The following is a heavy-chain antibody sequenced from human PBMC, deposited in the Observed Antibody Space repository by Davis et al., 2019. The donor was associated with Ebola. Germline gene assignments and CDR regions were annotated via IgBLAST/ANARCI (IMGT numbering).Heavy chain of an antibody. V-gene: IGHV3-7*03. CDR1: GFTFSSYW. CDR3: ARRVWYYGMDV. Sequence: GESLKISCAASGFTFSSYWMSWVRQAPGKGLEWVANIKQDGSEKYYVDSVKGRFTISRDNAKNSLYLQMNSLRAEATAVYYCARRVWYYGMDVWGQGTTVTVSS. CDR2: IKQDGSEK. J-gene: IGHJ6*02.